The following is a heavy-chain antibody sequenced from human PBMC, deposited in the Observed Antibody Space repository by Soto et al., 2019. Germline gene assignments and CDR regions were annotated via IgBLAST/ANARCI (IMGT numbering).Heavy chain of an antibody. CDR3: ARGEDIYSTSLNNDY. CDR1: GYTFTSYG. J-gene: IGHJ4*02. Sequence: ASVKVSCKASGYTFTSYGISWVRQAPGQGLEWMGWISAYNGNTNYAQKLQGRVTMTTDTSTSTAYMELRSLRSDDTAVYYCARGEDIYSTSLNNDYWGQGTLVTVSS. D-gene: IGHD2-15*01. CDR2: ISAYNGNT. V-gene: IGHV1-18*01.